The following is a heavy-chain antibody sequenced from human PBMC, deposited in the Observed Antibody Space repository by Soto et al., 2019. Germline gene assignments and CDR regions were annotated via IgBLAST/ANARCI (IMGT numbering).Heavy chain of an antibody. V-gene: IGHV1-18*01. CDR2: ISAYNGNT. Sequence: ASVKVSCKASGYTFTSYGISWVRQAPGQGLEWMGWISAYNGNTNYAQKLQGRVTMTTDTSTSTAYMELRSLRSDDTAVYYCARVVNPRYLCSSWFAPWGRGTLVTVSS. J-gene: IGHJ5*02. D-gene: IGHD3-10*02. CDR1: GYTFTSYG. CDR3: ARVVNPRYLCSSWFAP.